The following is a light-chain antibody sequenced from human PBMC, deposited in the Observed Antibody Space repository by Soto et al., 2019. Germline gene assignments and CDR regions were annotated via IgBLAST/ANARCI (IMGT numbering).Light chain of an antibody. CDR3: QSYDSSQSCHVV. CDR2: DNT. CDR1: SSNIGAGYD. V-gene: IGLV1-40*01. J-gene: IGLJ2*01. Sequence: QSVLTQPPSVSGAPGQRVTISCTGSSSNIGAGYDVHWYQLLPGTAPKLLIYDNTNRPSGVPDRFSGSKSGTSASLAITGLQTEDEADYYCQSYDSSQSCHVVFGGGTKVTVL.